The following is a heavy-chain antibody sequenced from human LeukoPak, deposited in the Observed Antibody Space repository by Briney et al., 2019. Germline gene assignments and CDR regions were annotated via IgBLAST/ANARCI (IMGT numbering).Heavy chain of an antibody. CDR1: GGSISSYY. D-gene: IGHD3-22*01. Sequence: SETLSLTCTVSGGSISSYYWSWIRQPPGKGLEWIGYIYYSGSTNYNPSLKSRVTISVDTSKNQFSLKLSSVTAADTAVYYCASHHYDSSGSEYWGQGTLVTVSS. J-gene: IGHJ4*02. CDR3: ASHHYDSSGSEY. CDR2: IYYSGST. V-gene: IGHV4-59*08.